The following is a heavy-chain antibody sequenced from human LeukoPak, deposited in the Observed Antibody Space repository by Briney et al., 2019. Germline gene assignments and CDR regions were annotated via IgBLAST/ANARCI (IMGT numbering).Heavy chain of an antibody. D-gene: IGHD5-18*01. CDR1: GHTFSRYG. CDR3: AKDRRYSYADPHYFDY. V-gene: IGHV3-30*02. CDR2: IRYDGSNK. Sequence: GGSLRLSCASSGHTFSRYGMHWAREAPGKGLECVAFIRYDGSNKYYADSVKGRFTISRDNSKNTLYLQMHSLRAEDTAVYCCAKDRRYSYADPHYFDYWGQGTLVTVSS. J-gene: IGHJ4*02.